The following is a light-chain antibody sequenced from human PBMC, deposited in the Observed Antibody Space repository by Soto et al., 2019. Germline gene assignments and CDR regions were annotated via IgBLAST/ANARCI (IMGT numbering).Light chain of an antibody. CDR1: SSDVGAYNY. J-gene: IGLJ1*01. V-gene: IGLV2-11*01. CDR2: DVS. Sequence: QSVLTQPRSVSGSPGQSVTISCTGTSSDVGAYNYVSWYQQHPGKAPKLMIYDVSKRPSGVPDRFSGSKSGNTASLTISGLQADDEADYYCCSYAGSIYVFGTGTKLTVL. CDR3: CSYAGSIYV.